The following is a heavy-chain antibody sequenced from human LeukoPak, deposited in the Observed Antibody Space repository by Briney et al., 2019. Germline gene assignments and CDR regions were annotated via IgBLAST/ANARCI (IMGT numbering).Heavy chain of an antibody. V-gene: IGHV3-21*04. J-gene: IGHJ4*02. D-gene: IGHD6-19*01. CDR2: ISTSSSYI. CDR3: AITGYISAWNFDC. CDR1: GFTFSSYS. Sequence: GGSLRLSCAASGFTFSSYSMNWVRQAPGKGLEWVSSISTSSSYIYYADSVKGRFTISRDNAKNSLYLQMNSLRAEDTAVYYCAITGYISAWNFDCWGQGTLVTVSS.